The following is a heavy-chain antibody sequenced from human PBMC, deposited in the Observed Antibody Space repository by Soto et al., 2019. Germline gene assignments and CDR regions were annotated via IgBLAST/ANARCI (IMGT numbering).Heavy chain of an antibody. D-gene: IGHD3-10*01. CDR2: INHSGST. CDR1: GGSFSGYY. V-gene: IGHV4-34*01. CDR3: ASRTSMVRGVKY. J-gene: IGHJ4*02. Sequence: SDTLSLTCAVYGGSFSGYYWSWIRQPPGKGLEWIGEINHSGSTNYNPSLKSRVTISVDTSKNQFSLKLSSVTAADTAVYYCASRTSMVRGVKYWGQGTLXTV.